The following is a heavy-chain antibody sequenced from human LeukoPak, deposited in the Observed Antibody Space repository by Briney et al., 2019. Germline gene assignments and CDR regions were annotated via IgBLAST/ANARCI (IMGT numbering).Heavy chain of an antibody. CDR3: ARGPPYSSSSLGYYYYYMDV. D-gene: IGHD6-6*01. CDR2: IYYSGST. V-gene: IGHV4-59*01. Sequence: KPSETLSLTCTVSGGSISSYYWSWIRQPPGKGLEWIGYIYYSGSTNYNPSLKSRVTISVDTSKNQFSLKLSSVTAADTAVYYCARGPPYSSSSLGYYYYYMDVWGKGTTVTVSS. J-gene: IGHJ6*03. CDR1: GGSISSYY.